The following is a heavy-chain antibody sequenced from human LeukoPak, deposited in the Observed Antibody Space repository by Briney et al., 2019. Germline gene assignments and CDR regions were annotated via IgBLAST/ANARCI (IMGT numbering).Heavy chain of an antibody. CDR3: AKDGYCTNGVCYGYFDS. J-gene: IGHJ4*01. Sequence: GGSLRLSCAASGFTFSSYGMHWVRQAPGKGLEWVAFIRYDGSNKYYADSVKGRFTISRDNSKNTLYLQMNSLRAEDTAVYYCAKDGYCTNGVCYGYFDSWGDGTLVTVSS. V-gene: IGHV3-30*02. CDR1: GFTFSSYG. CDR2: IRYDGSNK. D-gene: IGHD2-8*01.